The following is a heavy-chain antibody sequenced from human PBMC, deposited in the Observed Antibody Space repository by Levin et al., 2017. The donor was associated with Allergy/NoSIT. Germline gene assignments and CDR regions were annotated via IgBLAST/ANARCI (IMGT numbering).Heavy chain of an antibody. D-gene: IGHD6-13*01. Sequence: GGSLRLSCAASGFTFSSYAMSWVRQAPGKGLEWVSGISGSGRSTYYADFVKGRFSISRDNSKHTLHLQMNSLRAEDTAVYYCATTSSSWYFFEDWGQGTLVTVSS. V-gene: IGHV3-23*01. CDR3: ATTSSSWYFFED. CDR2: ISGSGRST. CDR1: GFTFSSYA. J-gene: IGHJ4*02.